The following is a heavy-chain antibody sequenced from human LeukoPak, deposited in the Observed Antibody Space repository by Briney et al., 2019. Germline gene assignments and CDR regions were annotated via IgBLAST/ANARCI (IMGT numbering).Heavy chain of an antibody. V-gene: IGHV4-4*09. CDR1: SGSTSTYY. D-gene: IGHD3-3*01. Sequence: SETLSLTCTVSSGSTSTYYWSWIRQPPGKGLEWIWYIYASGNTNYNPSLKSRVTISIDTSKNQFSLRLGSVTAADTAVYYCGSCITIFGVVIGWGQGTLVTVSS. CDR3: GSCITIFGVVIG. CDR2: IYASGNT. J-gene: IGHJ4*02.